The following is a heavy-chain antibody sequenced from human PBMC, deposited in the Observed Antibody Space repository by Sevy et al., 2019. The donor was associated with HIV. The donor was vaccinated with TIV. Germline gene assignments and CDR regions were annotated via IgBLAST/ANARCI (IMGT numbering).Heavy chain of an antibody. J-gene: IGHJ6*02. Sequence: GGSLRLSCAASGFTFSAYSMNWVRQAPGKGLEWISYMRSSTATTYYADSVKGRFTVSGDNPKNSVSLQMNSLRDEDTAVYYCARVPGRDSSGYYGGMDVWAQGTTVTVSS. D-gene: IGHD3-22*01. CDR3: ARVPGRDSSGYYGGMDV. CDR2: MRSSTATT. CDR1: GFTFSAYS. V-gene: IGHV3-48*02.